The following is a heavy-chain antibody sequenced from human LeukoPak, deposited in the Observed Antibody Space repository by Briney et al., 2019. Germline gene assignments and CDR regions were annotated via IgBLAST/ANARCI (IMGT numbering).Heavy chain of an antibody. CDR1: GYTFTGYY. J-gene: IGHJ3*02. CDR2: INPNSGGT. V-gene: IGHV1-2*02. Sequence: ASVKVSCKASGYTFTGYYMHWVRQAPGQGLEWMGWINPNSGGTNYAQKFQGRVTMTRDTSISTAYMELSRLRSDDTAVYYCARVLVLWSGYSHAFDIWGQGTMVTVSS. D-gene: IGHD3-3*01. CDR3: ARVLVLWSGYSHAFDI.